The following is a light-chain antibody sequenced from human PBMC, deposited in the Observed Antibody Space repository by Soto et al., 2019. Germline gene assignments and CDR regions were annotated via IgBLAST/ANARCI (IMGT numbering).Light chain of an antibody. J-gene: IGLJ2*01. CDR3: QSYDSSLSGSKVV. CDR2: GNS. Sequence: QPVLTQPPSVSGAPGQRVTISCTGSSSNIGAGYDVQWYQQLPGTAPKLLIYGNSNRPSGVPDRFSGSKSGTSASLAITGLQAEDEADYYCQSYDSSLSGSKVVFGGGTKLTVL. CDR1: SSNIGAGYD. V-gene: IGLV1-40*01.